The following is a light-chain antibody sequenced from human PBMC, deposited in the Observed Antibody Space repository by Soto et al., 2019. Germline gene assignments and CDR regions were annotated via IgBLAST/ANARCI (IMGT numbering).Light chain of an antibody. J-gene: IGKJ4*02. Sequence: EIVWTQSPATLSLSPGERATHSRRASQSVGNNLAWYQQKPGQAPRLLIYGASTRATGIPVRFSGSGSGTDFTLTISCLQSEDFATYYCQQYYSYPLTFGGGAKV. V-gene: IGKV3-15*01. CDR1: QSVGNN. CDR3: QQYYSYPLT. CDR2: GAS.